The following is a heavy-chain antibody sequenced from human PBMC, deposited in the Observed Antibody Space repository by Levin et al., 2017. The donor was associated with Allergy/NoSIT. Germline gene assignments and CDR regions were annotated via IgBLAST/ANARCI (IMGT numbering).Heavy chain of an antibody. CDR1: GFSFSNFA. CDR3: AKGALKEYATYYFDT. V-gene: IGHV3-23*01. Sequence: GGSLRLSCAASGFSFSNFAVSWVRQAPGKGLEWVSAISGSGDSRYYADSVKGRFAISRANSKNTLHLQMNSLRAEDTAIYYCAKGALKEYATYYFDTWGQGTLVAVSS. CDR2: ISGSGDSR. D-gene: IGHD2/OR15-2a*01. J-gene: IGHJ4*02.